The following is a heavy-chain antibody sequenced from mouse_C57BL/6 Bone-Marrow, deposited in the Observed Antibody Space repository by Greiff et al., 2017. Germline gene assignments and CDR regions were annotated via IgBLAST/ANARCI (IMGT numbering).Heavy chain of an antibody. D-gene: IGHD2-4*01. CDR3: VRGLRRYAMDY. J-gene: IGHJ4*01. CDR2: IRSKSSNYAT. CDR1: GFTFNTYA. V-gene: IGHV10-3*01. Sequence: DGGLVQAKGSLNLSCAASGFTFNTYAMHWVRQAPGQGLEWVARIRSKSSNYATYYADSVKDRFTISRDDSQSMLYLQMNNLKTEDTARYYCVRGLRRYAMDYWGQGTSVTVSS.